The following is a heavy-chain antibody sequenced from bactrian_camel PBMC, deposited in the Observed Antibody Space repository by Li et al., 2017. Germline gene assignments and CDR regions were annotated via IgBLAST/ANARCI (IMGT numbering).Heavy chain of an antibody. D-gene: IGHD4*01. CDR2: INSGGGTT. Sequence: QVQLVESGGGLVQPGGSLRLSCAASGFTFSSYWMYWVRQAPGKGLEWVSAINSGGGTTYYADSVKGRFTISRDNAKNTMYLHMNSLKPEDTAVYYCRNYAGYTDYPVGGQGTQVTVS. V-gene: IGHV3S25*01. CDR1: GFTFSSYW. CDR3: RNYAGYTDYPV. J-gene: IGHJ4*01.